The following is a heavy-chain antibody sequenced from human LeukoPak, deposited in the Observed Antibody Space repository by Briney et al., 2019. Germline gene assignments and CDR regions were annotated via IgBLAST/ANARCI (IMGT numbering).Heavy chain of an antibody. D-gene: IGHD4-11*01. Sequence: GGSLRLSCAASGFTFSSYWMSRVRQAPGKGLEWVANIKQDGSEKYYVDSVKGRFTISRDNAKNSLYLQMNSLRAEDTAVYYCAREGATVSANFDYWGQGTLVTVSS. CDR1: GFTFSSYW. CDR3: AREGATVSANFDY. CDR2: IKQDGSEK. V-gene: IGHV3-7*01. J-gene: IGHJ4*02.